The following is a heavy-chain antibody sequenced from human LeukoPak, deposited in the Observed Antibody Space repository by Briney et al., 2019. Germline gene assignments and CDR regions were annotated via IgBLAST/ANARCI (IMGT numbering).Heavy chain of an antibody. D-gene: IGHD3-10*01. CDR2: MRYDGSNK. CDR3: AKDGRQRKTYYYASGSANAFDI. Sequence: PGGSLRLSCAASGFTFSSYGMHWVRQAPGKGLEWVAFMRYDGSNKYYADSVKGRFTISRDTSKNTLHLQMSSLRAEDTAVYYCAKDGRQRKTYYYASGSANAFDIWSQGTMVTVSS. V-gene: IGHV3-30*02. J-gene: IGHJ3*02. CDR1: GFTFSSYG.